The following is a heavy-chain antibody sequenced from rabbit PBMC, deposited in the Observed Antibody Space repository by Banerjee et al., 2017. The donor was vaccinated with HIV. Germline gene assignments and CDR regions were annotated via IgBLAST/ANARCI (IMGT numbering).Heavy chain of an antibody. D-gene: IGHD2-1*01. CDR3: ARDLSYTDYGDSYYFDL. V-gene: IGHV1S7*01. CDR2: IDPDYGST. CDR1: GFDFSNYY. J-gene: IGHJ4*01. Sequence: QSLVESGGGLVQPGGSLKLSCKASGFDFSNYYMSWVRQAPGKGLEWIGYIDPDYGSTDYASWVNGRFTISSHNAQNTLYLQLNSLTASDTATYFCARDLSYTDYGDSYYFDLWGPGTL.